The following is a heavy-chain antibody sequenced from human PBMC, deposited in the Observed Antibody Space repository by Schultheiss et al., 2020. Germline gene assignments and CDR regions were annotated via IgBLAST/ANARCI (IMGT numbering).Heavy chain of an antibody. Sequence: GGSLRLSCSASGFTFSNYAMHWVRQAPGKGLEWVANIKEDGSEKYYVDSVKGRFTISRDNSKNTLYLQMNSLRAEDTAVYYCARVGPYCTNGVCKHYYYYYMDVWGKGTTVTVSS. CDR3: ARVGPYCTNGVCKHYYYYYMDV. CDR1: GFTFSNYA. CDR2: IKEDGSEK. V-gene: IGHV3-7*01. D-gene: IGHD2-8*01. J-gene: IGHJ6*03.